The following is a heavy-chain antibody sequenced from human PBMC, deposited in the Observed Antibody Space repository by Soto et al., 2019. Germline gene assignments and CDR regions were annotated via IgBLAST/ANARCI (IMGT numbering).Heavy chain of an antibody. CDR3: AKSGSSPAFDV. V-gene: IGHV3-9*01. D-gene: IGHD2-2*01. J-gene: IGHJ3*01. CDR1: GFTFDDYA. Sequence: GGSLRLSCAASGFTFDDYAMHWVRQAPGKGLEWVSGVSWNSGTIAYADSVKGRFTISRDNARNSLYRQMNSLRAEDTALYYCAKSGSSPAFDVWGQGTVVTVS. CDR2: VSWNSGTI.